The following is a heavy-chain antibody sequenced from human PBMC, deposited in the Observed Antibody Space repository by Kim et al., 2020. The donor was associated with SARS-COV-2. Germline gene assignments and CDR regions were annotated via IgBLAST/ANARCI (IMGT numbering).Heavy chain of an antibody. V-gene: IGHV4-39*01. J-gene: IGHJ5*02. CDR2: IYYSGST. CDR1: GGSISSSSYY. D-gene: IGHD3-9*01. Sequence: SETLSLTCTVSGGSISSSSYYWGWIRQPPGKGLEWIGSIYYSGSTYYNPSLKSRVTISVDRSKNQFSLKLSSVTAADTAVYYCARQKPPYYDILTGYPSWFDPWGQGTLVTVSS. CDR3: ARQKPPYYDILTGYPSWFDP.